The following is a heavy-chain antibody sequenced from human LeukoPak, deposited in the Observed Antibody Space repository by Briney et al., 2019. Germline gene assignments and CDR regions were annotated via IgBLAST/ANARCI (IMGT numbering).Heavy chain of an antibody. CDR1: GGSFSGYY. V-gene: IGHV4-34*01. D-gene: IGHD1-26*01. J-gene: IGHJ3*02. CDR2: INHSGST. CDR3: ARDPYSGSYGGAFDI. Sequence: SETLSLTCAVYGGSFSGYYWSWIRQPPGKGLEWIGEINHSGSTNYNPSLKSRVTISVDTSKNQFSLKLSSVTAADTAVYYCARDPYSGSYGGAFDIWGQGTMVTVSS.